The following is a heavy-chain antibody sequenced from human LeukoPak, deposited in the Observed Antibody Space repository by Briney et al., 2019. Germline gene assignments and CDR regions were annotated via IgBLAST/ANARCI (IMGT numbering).Heavy chain of an antibody. V-gene: IGHV1-18*01. CDR3: AREGNYYGSGSYAVYYYYYYGMDV. D-gene: IGHD3-10*01. CDR2: ISAYNGNT. CDR1: GYTFTSYG. Sequence: GASVKVSCKASGYTFTSYGISWVRQAPGQGLEWMGWISAYNGNTNYAQKLQGRVTMTTDTSTSTAYMELRSLRSDDTAVYYCAREGNYYGSGSYAVYYYYYYGMDVWGQGTTVTVSS. J-gene: IGHJ6*02.